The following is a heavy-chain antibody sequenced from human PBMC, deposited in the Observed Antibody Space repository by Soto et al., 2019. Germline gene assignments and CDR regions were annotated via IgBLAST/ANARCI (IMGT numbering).Heavy chain of an antibody. CDR2: INPSGGYT. Sequence: GASVKLSCEASGYTFSSYYMNWVRQAPGQGLEWLGIINPSGGYTTYAQRFLGRVTITRDTSASTAYMELSSLRSEDTAVYYCARDLGGWPDYWGQGTLVTVSS. CDR3: ARDLGGWPDY. J-gene: IGHJ4*02. CDR1: GYTFSSYY. V-gene: IGHV1-46*01. D-gene: IGHD2-15*01.